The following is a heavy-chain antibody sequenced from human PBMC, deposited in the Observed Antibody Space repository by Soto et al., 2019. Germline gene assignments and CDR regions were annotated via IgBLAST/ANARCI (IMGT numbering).Heavy chain of an antibody. CDR3: AHSSRFGELLYGNWFDP. J-gene: IGHJ5*02. V-gene: IGHV2-5*02. D-gene: IGHD3-10*01. Sequence: SGPTLVNPTQTLTLTCTFSGFSLSTSGVGVGWIRQPPGKALEWLALIYWDDDKRYSPSLKSRLTITKDTSKNQVVLTMTNMDPVDTATYYCAHSSRFGELLYGNWFDPWGQGTLVTVSS. CDR1: GFSLSTSGVG. CDR2: IYWDDDK.